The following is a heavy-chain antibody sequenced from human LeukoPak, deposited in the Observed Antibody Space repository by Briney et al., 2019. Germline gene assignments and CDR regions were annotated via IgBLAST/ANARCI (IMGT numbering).Heavy chain of an antibody. Sequence: GGSLRLSCAASGFTFSSHWMHWVRQAPGKGLVWVSRINSDGSSTSYADSVKGRFTISRDNAKNTLYLQMNSLRAEDTAVYYCARARVHYYDSSGYYGAFDIWGQGTMVTVSS. CDR2: INSDGSST. CDR3: ARARVHYYDSSGYYGAFDI. CDR1: GFTFSSHW. J-gene: IGHJ3*02. V-gene: IGHV3-74*01. D-gene: IGHD3-22*01.